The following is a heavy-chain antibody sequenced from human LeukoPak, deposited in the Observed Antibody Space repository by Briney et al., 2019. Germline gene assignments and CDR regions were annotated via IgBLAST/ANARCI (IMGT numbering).Heavy chain of an antibody. J-gene: IGHJ4*02. V-gene: IGHV4-34*01. CDR1: GGSFSGYY. Sequence: PSETLSLTCAIYGGSFSGYYWSWIRQPPGKGLEWIGEINHSGSTNYNPSLKSRVTISVDTSKNQFSLKLSSVSAAETAVYYCARGRGFWSGYLAYFDYWGQGTLVTVSS. CDR3: ARGRGFWSGYLAYFDY. CDR2: INHSGST. D-gene: IGHD3-3*01.